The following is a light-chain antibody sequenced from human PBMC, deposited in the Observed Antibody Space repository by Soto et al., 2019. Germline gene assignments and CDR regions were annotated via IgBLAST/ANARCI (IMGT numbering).Light chain of an antibody. CDR2: AAA. CDR3: QQLRMYPST. CDR1: QDIAIY. Sequence: IQLTQSQSSLSASVGDRVTITCRASQDIAIYLAWYQQKPGEAPKLLIYAAATLYGGFPSRFSGSGSGTDFALTSTSLQAEDFATYYCQQLRMYPSTFGGGTKVESK. J-gene: IGKJ4*01. V-gene: IGKV1-9*01.